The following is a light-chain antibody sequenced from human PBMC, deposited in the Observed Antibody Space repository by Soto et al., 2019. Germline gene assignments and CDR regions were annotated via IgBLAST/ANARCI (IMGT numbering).Light chain of an antibody. CDR3: QSYDSSLSDSV. CDR2: GNT. CDR1: SSNIGSGHD. J-gene: IGLJ2*01. Sequence: QSVLTQPPSVSGAPGQRVSISCTGSSSNIGSGHDVHWYQHLPGTAPKPLIFGNTNRPSGVPDRFSGSKSGTSASLAITGLQAEDEADYYCQSYDSSLSDSVFGGGTKVTVL. V-gene: IGLV1-40*01.